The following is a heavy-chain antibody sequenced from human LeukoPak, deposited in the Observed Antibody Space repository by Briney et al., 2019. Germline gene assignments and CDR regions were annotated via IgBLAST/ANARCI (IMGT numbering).Heavy chain of an antibody. J-gene: IGHJ4*02. Sequence: ETLSLTCTVSGGSISSYYWSWVRQAPGKGLEWVSSISGNSGSTYYADSVKGRFTISRDNSKNTVYLQMNSLRAEDTAVYYCAKVSAWAMVGATYFDYWGQGTLVTVSS. CDR1: GGSISSYY. D-gene: IGHD1-26*01. V-gene: IGHV3-23*01. CDR3: AKVSAWAMVGATYFDY. CDR2: ISGNSGST.